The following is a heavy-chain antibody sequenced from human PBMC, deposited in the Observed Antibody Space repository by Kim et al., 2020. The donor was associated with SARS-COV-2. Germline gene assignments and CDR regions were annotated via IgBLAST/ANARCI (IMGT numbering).Heavy chain of an antibody. CDR2: VHYKGST. Sequence: SETLSLTCTVSGDSINPYYWSWIRQPPGKGLESIGYVHYKGSTNYNPSLESRVTISMDTSKNEFSLKLNSVTAADTAIYYCARGERRGTLGNYRTGKFDYWGQGSLVTVSS. J-gene: IGHJ4*02. V-gene: IGHV4-59*13. CDR1: GDSINPYY. CDR3: ARGERRGTLGNYRTGKFDY. D-gene: IGHD3-10*01.